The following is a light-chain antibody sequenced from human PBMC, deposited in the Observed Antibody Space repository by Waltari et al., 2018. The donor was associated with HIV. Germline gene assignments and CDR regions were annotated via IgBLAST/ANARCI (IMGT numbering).Light chain of an antibody. CDR3: AAWDVSLSGLWV. Sequence: QSVMTQPPSASATPGQTVTISCSGSSSNIGTNTVNWYQQLPGTAPKLLIYHNHQRPSGVRDRFSGSKCGTAAALAISGLQSEDEAAYYCAAWDVSLSGLWVFGGGTKLTVL. V-gene: IGLV1-44*01. J-gene: IGLJ3*02. CDR1: SSNIGTNT. CDR2: HNH.